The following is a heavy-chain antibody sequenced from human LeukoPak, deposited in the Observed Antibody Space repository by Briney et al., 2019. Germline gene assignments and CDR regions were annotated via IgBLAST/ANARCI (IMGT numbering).Heavy chain of an antibody. Sequence: SETLSLTCTVSGGSISSYYWSWIRQPPGKGLEWIGYIYYSGSTNYNPSLKSRVTISVDTSKNQFSLKLSSVTAADTAVYYCARVARSCSSTSCLYWYFDLWGRGTLVTVSS. V-gene: IGHV4-59*01. J-gene: IGHJ2*01. CDR2: IYYSGST. D-gene: IGHD2-2*01. CDR1: GGSISSYY. CDR3: ARVARSCSSTSCLYWYFDL.